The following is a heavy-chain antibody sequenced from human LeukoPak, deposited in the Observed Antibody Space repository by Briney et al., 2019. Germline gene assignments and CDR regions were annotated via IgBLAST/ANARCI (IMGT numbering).Heavy chain of an antibody. CDR3: TRGDGSGSS. D-gene: IGHD3-10*01. CDR1: GFTFGDYA. V-gene: IGHV3-49*04. Sequence: GGSLRLSCTASGFTFGDYAMSWVRQAPGKGLEWVGFIRSKGSGGTTEYAASVKGRFTISRDDSKSIAYPQMNSLKTEDTAVYYCTRGDGSGSSWGQGTLVTVSS. CDR2: IRSKGSGGTT. J-gene: IGHJ5*02.